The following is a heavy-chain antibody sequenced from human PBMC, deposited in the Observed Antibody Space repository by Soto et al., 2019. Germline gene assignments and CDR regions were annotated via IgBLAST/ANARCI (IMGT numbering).Heavy chain of an antibody. D-gene: IGHD3-16*01. CDR1: GFTFSSYN. CDR3: ARSRDGLGVSPDY. V-gene: IGHV3-21*01. J-gene: IGHJ4*02. Sequence: GGSLRLSCAASGFTFSSYNMNWVRQAPGKGLEWVSSISSSSSYIFYADSVKGRFTISRDNAKKSLYLHMNSLRAEDTAVYYCARSRDGLGVSPDYWGQGTLVTVSS. CDR2: ISSSSSYI.